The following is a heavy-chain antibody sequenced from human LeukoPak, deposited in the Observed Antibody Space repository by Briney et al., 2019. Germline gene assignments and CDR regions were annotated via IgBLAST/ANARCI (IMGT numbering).Heavy chain of an antibody. V-gene: IGHV4-59*08. J-gene: IGHJ4*02. D-gene: IGHD3-16*02. CDR1: RGSVSSYY. CDR3: ARQGRDYVWGGYPSYYFDY. CDR2: IYYSGST. Sequence: SETLSLTCSVSRGSVSSYYWSWIRQPPGKGLEWIGYIYYSGSTNYNPSLKSRVTISVDTSKNQFSLKLSSVTAADTAVYYCARQGRDYVWGGYPSYYFDYWGQGTLVTVSS.